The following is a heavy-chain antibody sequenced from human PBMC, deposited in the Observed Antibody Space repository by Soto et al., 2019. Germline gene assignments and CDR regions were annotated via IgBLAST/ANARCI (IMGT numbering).Heavy chain of an antibody. V-gene: IGHV4-34*01. Sequence: SETLSRTCAVYGGSFSGYYWSWIRQPPGKGLEWIGEINHSGSTNYNPSLKSRVTISVDTSKNQLSLKLSSVTAADTAVYFCARVREPLTGGPWFDPWGQGTLVTSPQ. CDR1: GGSFSGYY. J-gene: IGHJ5*02. D-gene: IGHD1-26*01. CDR3: ARVREPLTGGPWFDP. CDR2: INHSGST.